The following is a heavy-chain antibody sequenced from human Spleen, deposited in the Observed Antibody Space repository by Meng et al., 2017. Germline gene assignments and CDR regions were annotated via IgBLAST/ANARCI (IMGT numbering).Heavy chain of an antibody. V-gene: IGHV3-21*01. CDR2: ISSSSSYI. J-gene: IGHJ4*02. CDR1: GFTFSSYS. CDR3: ARTPWGGSYHIDY. Sequence: GESLKISCAASGFTFSSYSMNWVRQAPGKGLEWVSSISSSSSYIYYADSVKGRFTISRDNAKNSLYLQMNSLRAEDTAVYYCARTPWGGSYHIDYWGQGTLVTVSS. D-gene: IGHD1-26*01.